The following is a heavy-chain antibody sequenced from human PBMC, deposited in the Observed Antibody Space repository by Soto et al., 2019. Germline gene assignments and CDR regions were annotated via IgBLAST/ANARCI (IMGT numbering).Heavy chain of an antibody. J-gene: IGHJ6*02. CDR2: IYHSGST. V-gene: IGHV4-38-2*01. CDR3: ARGAGTEAGMDV. CDR1: VYSISSGYY. Sequence: PSETLSLSCAFSVYSISSGYYWGWIRQPPGKGLEWIGSIYHSGSTYYNPSLKSRVTISVDTSKNQFSLKLSSVTAADTAVYYCARGAGTEAGMDVWGQGTTVTVS. D-gene: IGHD6-13*01.